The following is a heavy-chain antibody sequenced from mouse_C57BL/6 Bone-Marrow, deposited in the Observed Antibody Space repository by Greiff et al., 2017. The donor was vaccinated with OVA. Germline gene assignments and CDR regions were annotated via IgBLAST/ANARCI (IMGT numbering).Heavy chain of an antibody. Sequence: QVQLKQSGAELVKPGASVKLSCKASGYTFTSYWMHWVKQRPGQGLEWIGNINPSNGGTNYNEKFKSKATLTVDKSSSTAYMQLSSLTSEDSAVYYCAYYDYEGDWFAYWGQGTLVTVSA. J-gene: IGHJ3*01. D-gene: IGHD2-4*01. CDR1: GYTFTSYW. CDR2: INPSNGGT. V-gene: IGHV1-53*01. CDR3: AYYDYEGDWFAY.